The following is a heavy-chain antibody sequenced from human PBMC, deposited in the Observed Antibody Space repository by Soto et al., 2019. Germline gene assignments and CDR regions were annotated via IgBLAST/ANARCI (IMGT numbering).Heavy chain of an antibody. CDR1: GFTFSSYG. Sequence: GGSLRLSCAASGFTFSSYGMHWVRQAPGKGLEWVAVIWYDGSNKYYADSVKGRFTISRDNSKNTLYLQMNSLRAEDTAVYYCAKDILNCGGDCYGFDYWGQGTLVTVSS. D-gene: IGHD2-21*02. CDR3: AKDILNCGGDCYGFDY. CDR2: IWYDGSNK. V-gene: IGHV3-33*06. J-gene: IGHJ4*02.